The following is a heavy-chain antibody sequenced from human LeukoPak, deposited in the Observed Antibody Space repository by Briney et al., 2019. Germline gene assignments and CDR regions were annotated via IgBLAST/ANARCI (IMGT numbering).Heavy chain of an antibody. CDR3: ARWGLGPSFDY. D-gene: IGHD1-26*01. J-gene: IGHJ4*02. CDR2: INAGSDYI. CDR1: GFMFTGYS. V-gene: IGHV3-21*05. Sequence: GGSLRLSCAASGFMFTGYSMTRVRQAPGKGLEWISYINAGSDYIYYADSVEGRFTISRDNAKNSVSLQMNSLRAEDTAVYYCARWGLGPSFDYWGQGTLVTVSS.